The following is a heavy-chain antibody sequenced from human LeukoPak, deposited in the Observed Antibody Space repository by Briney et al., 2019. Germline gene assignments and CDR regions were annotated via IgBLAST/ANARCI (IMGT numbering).Heavy chain of an antibody. CDR2: INHSGST. CDR1: GGSFSGYY. CDR3: AREAGIAAAIVWFDP. J-gene: IGHJ5*02. D-gene: IGHD6-13*01. V-gene: IGHV4-34*01. Sequence: TASETLSLTCAVYGGSFSGYYWNWIRQPPGKGLEWIGEINHSGSTNYNPSLKSRVTISVDTSKNQFSLKLSSVTAADTAVYHCAREAGIAAAIVWFDPRGQGTLVTVSS.